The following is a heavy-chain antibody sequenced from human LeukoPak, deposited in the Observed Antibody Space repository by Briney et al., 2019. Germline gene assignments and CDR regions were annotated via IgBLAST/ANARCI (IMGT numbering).Heavy chain of an antibody. CDR3: AKDIWQWLVGSAFDI. V-gene: IGHV3-30*02. CDR1: GFTFSSYG. CDR2: IRYDGSNK. Sequence: GGSLRLSCAASGFTFSSYGMHWVRQAPGKGLEWVAFIRYDGSNKYYADSVKGRFTISRDNSKNTLYLQMNSLRAEDTAVYYCAKDIWQWLVGSAFDIWGQGTMVTVSS. D-gene: IGHD6-19*01. J-gene: IGHJ3*02.